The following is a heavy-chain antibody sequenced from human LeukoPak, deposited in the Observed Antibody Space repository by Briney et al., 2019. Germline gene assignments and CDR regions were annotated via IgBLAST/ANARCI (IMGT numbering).Heavy chain of an antibody. D-gene: IGHD6-6*01. CDR2: ITSSSIHT. CDR3: AAHPSSAY. V-gene: IGHV3-21*04. CDR1: GFTFSTYN. J-gene: IGHJ4*02. Sequence: GGSLRLSCAASGFTFSTYNMNWVRQAPGKGLEWVSSITSSSIHTFYADSVKGRFTISRDHSKNTLYLQMNTLRAEDTAVYYCAAHPSSAYWGRGTLVTVSS.